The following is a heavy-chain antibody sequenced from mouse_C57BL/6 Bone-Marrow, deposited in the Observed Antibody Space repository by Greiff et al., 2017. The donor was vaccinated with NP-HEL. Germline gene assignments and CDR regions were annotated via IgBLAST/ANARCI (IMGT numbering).Heavy chain of an antibody. Sequence: QVQLQQSGAELVRPGASVKLSCKASGYTFTDYYINWVKQRPGQGLEWIARIYPGSGNTYYNEKFKGKATLTAEKSSCTAYMQLSSLTSEDSAVYFCASTAYWGQGTLVTVSA. CDR1: GYTFTDYY. CDR3: ASTAY. V-gene: IGHV1-76*01. J-gene: IGHJ3*01. CDR2: IYPGSGNT.